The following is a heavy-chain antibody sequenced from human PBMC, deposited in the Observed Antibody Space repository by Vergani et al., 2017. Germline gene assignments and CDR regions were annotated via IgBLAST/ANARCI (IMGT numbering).Heavy chain of an antibody. D-gene: IGHD3-10*01. CDR3: VRDQVTMLRGSDALDI. CDR1: GFNFRDAW. Sequence: EVHLVESGGGWVKPGGSLTVSCVTSGFNFRDAWFNWFRQAPGQGLEWVGGIISKAYGQATIYAASVKGRFTISRDDSKSIAYLQMNNLQTEDTAMYYCVRDQVTMLRGSDALDIWGQGTMVTVSS. V-gene: IGHV3-49*05. CDR2: IISKAYGQAT. J-gene: IGHJ3*02.